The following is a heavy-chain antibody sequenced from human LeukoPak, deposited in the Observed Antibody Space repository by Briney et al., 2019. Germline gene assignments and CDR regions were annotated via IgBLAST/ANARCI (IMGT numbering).Heavy chain of an antibody. Sequence: PSETLSLTGAVSGYSISSGYYWGWIRQPPGKGLGWIGSIYHSGSTYYNPSLKSRVTISVDTSKNQFSLKLSSLPAADTAVYYCARAESYSSSWFDYWGHGTLVTVSS. J-gene: IGHJ4*01. D-gene: IGHD6-13*01. V-gene: IGHV4-38-2*01. CDR2: IYHSGST. CDR1: GYSISSGYY. CDR3: ARAESYSSSWFDY.